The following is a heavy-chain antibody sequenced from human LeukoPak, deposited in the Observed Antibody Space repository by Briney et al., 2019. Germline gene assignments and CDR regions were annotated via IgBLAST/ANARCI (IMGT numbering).Heavy chain of an antibody. V-gene: IGHV4-34*10. CDR1: GGSFSGYY. D-gene: IGHD4-23*01. J-gene: IGHJ4*02. CDR2: IYHNGAT. CDR3: ARNGGNSDYVY. Sequence: SETLSLTCAVYGGSFSGYYWSWIRQPPGEGLEWIGEIYHNGATNYNPSLKSRITLLLDKSKNQFSLRLNSVTAADTAVYYCARNGGNSDYVYWGQGTLVTVSA.